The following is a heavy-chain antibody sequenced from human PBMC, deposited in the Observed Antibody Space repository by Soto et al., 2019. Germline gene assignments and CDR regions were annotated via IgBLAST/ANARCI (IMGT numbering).Heavy chain of an antibody. CDR3: VSWVSAHFDY. V-gene: IGHV3-21*04. CDR1: GFTFTRYS. J-gene: IGHJ4*02. CDR2: ISSTTNYI. D-gene: IGHD2-8*01. Sequence: PGGSLRLSCAASGFTFTRYSMNWVRQAPGKGLEWVSSISSTTNYIYYGDSTKGRFTISRDDAKNSLYLEMNSLRAEDTAVYYCVSWVSAHFDYWGRGTRVTVSS.